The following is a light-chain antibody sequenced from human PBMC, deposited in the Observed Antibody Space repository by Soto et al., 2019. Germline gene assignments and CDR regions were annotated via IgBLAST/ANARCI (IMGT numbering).Light chain of an antibody. CDR3: QQSYGAPLFT. Sequence: DIQMTQSPSSLSASVGDRVTITCRASQIIRSYLNWYQHKPGQAPRLLIYGAFSLQSGVPSRFSGGGSGTDFTLTISSLQPEDFATYYCQQSYGAPLFTFGPGTKV. J-gene: IGKJ3*01. V-gene: IGKV1-39*01. CDR1: QIIRSY. CDR2: GAF.